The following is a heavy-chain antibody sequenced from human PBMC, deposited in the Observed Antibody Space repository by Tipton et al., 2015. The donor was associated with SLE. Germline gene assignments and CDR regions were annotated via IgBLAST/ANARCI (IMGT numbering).Heavy chain of an antibody. D-gene: IGHD3-22*01. CDR3: ARIHYYDSSGYYYYFDY. Sequence: LRLSCAVYGGSFSGYSWSWIRQPPGKGLEWIGSINYSGTTYYNPSLQSRVTMFVDTSKNQFSLRLSSVTAADTAVFYCARIHYYDSSGYYYYFDYWGQGTLVTVSS. J-gene: IGHJ4*02. CDR1: GGSFSGYS. V-gene: IGHV4-34*01. CDR2: INYSGTT.